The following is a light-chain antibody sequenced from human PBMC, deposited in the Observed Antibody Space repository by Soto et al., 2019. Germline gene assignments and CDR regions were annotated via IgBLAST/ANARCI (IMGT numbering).Light chain of an antibody. CDR3: QQYNNWWT. CDR2: GAS. V-gene: IGKV3D-15*01. CDR1: QSVSST. Sequence: EIVLTQSPGTLSLSPGEGATLSCRASQSVSSTYLAWYQQKAGQAPRLLIYGASSRATGIPARFSGSGSGTEFTLTISSLQSEDFAVYYCQQYNNWWTLGQGTKVDIK. J-gene: IGKJ1*01.